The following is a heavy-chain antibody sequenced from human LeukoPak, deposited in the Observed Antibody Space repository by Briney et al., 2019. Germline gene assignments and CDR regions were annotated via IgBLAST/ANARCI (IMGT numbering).Heavy chain of an antibody. D-gene: IGHD3-22*01. CDR2: IRYDGSNK. Sequence: GGSLRLSCAASGFTFSSYGMHWVRQAPGKGLEWVAFIRYDGSNKYYADSVKGRFTISRDNSKNTLYLQMNSLRAEDTAVYYCAKVGYYYDSSALYFDYWGQGTLVTVSS. CDR3: AKVGYYYDSSALYFDY. CDR1: GFTFSSYG. J-gene: IGHJ4*02. V-gene: IGHV3-30*02.